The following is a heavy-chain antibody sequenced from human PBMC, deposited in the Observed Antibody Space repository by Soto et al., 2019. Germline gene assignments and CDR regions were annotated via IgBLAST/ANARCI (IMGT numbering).Heavy chain of an antibody. CDR3: AKDKLGRGPQWLYYYGMDV. V-gene: IGHV3-30*18. CDR2: ISYDGSNK. D-gene: IGHD6-19*01. CDR1: GFTFSSYG. J-gene: IGHJ6*02. Sequence: GGSLRLSCAASGFTFSSYGMHWVRQAPGKGLEWVAVISYDGSNKYYADSVEGRFTISRDNSKNTLYLQMNSLGAEDTAVYYCAKDKLGRGPQWLYYYGMDVWGQGTTVTVSS.